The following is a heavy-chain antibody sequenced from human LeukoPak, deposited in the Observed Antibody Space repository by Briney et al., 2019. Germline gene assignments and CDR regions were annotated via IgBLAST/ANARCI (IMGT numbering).Heavy chain of an antibody. CDR2: INPNSGGT. CDR1: GYTFTGYY. Sequence: GASVKVSCKASGYTFTGYYMHWVRQAPGQGFEWMGWINPNSGGTNYAQKFQGRVTMTRDTSISTAYMELSRLRSDDTAVYYCARDREFCSSTSCYDQNWFDPWGQGTLVTVSS. CDR3: ARDREFCSSTSCYDQNWFDP. D-gene: IGHD2-2*01. V-gene: IGHV1-2*02. J-gene: IGHJ5*02.